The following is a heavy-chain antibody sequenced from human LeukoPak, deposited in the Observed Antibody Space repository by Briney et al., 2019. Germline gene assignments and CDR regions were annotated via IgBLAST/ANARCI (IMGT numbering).Heavy chain of an antibody. D-gene: IGHD2-15*01. CDR2: ISYGGSNT. CDR3: TRSSSRYCSGGSCYSGVLGYFDF. V-gene: IGHV3-30*04. Sequence: PGGSLRLSCAASGFTFSSYAMHWVRQAPGKGLEWVAVISYGGSNTYYGDSVKGRFTISRDNAKNSLYLQMNSLRAEDTAVYYCTRSSSRYCSGGSCYSGVLGYFDFWGQGTLVTVSS. CDR1: GFTFSSYA. J-gene: IGHJ4*02.